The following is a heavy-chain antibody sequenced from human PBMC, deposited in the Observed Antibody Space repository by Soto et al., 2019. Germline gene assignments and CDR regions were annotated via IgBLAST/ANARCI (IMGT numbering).Heavy chain of an antibody. V-gene: IGHV1-69*01. CDR2: SIPIFGTA. J-gene: IGHJ3*02. CDR1: GGTFSSYA. D-gene: IGHD2-21*02. CDR3: ARGRCGGDCYPVGGGAFDI. Sequence: QVQLVQSGAEVKKPGSSVKVSCKASGGTFSSYAISWVRQAPGQGLEWMGGSIPIFGTANYAQKFQGRVTITADESTSTAYMELRSLRSEDTAVYYCARGRCGGDCYPVGGGAFDIWGQGTMVTVSS.